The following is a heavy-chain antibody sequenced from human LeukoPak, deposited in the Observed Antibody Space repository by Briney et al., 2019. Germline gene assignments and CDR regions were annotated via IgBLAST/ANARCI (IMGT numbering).Heavy chain of an antibody. CDR3: ARDGDTVLTRGYYYYMDV. CDR2: ISGSGGST. V-gene: IGHV3-23*01. CDR1: GFTFSSYG. D-gene: IGHD4-23*01. Sequence: SGGSLRLSCAASGFTFSSYGMSWVRQAPGKGLEWVSAISGSGGSTYYADSVKGRFTISRDNSKNTLYLQMNSLRAEDTAVYYCARDGDTVLTRGYYYYMDVWGKGTTVTVSS. J-gene: IGHJ6*03.